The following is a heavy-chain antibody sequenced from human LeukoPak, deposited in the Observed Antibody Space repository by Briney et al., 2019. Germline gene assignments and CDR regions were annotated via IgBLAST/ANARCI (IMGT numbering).Heavy chain of an antibody. CDR1: GGSISSYY. J-gene: IGHJ6*03. CDR2: IYYSEST. V-gene: IGHV4-59*01. CDR3: ARDIAAAGTHGPYYMDV. D-gene: IGHD6-13*01. Sequence: PSETLSLTCTVSGGSISSYYWSWIRQPPGKGLEWIGYIYYSESTNYNPSLKSRVTISVDTSKNQFSLKLSSVTAADTAVYYCARDIAAAGTHGPYYMDVWGKGTTVTVSS.